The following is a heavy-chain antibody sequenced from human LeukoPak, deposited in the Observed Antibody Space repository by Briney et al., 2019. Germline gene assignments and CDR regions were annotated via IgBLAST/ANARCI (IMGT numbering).Heavy chain of an antibody. Sequence: SETLSLTCAVNGGSFSGYYWSWIRQPPGKGLEWIGEINHRGSTNYNASLRSRVTISVDTSKNQFSLKLSSVTAADTAVYYCARQRDYDYVWGTYRVLDHWGQGTLVTVSS. CDR1: GGSFSGYY. D-gene: IGHD3-16*02. V-gene: IGHV4-34*01. CDR3: ARQRDYDYVWGTYRVLDH. J-gene: IGHJ4*02. CDR2: INHRGST.